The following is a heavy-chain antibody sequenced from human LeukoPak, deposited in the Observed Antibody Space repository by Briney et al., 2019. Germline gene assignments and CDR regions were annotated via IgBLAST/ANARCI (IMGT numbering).Heavy chain of an antibody. CDR2: ILPIFGTT. CDR3: ARGPALYGVVTPSENFVH. CDR1: GDTFNNYA. D-gene: IGHD3-3*01. Sequence: GSSVKVSCKTSGDTFNNYAISWVRQAPGQGLEWMGRILPIFGTTSYAQTFQGRVTIVTDDSTSTAYLELNSLTFEDTAVYYCARGPALYGVVTPSENFVHWGQGTPVSVSS. J-gene: IGHJ1*01. V-gene: IGHV1-69*05.